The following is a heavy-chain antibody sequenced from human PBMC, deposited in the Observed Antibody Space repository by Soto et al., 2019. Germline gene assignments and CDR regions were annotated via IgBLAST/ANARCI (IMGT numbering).Heavy chain of an antibody. Sequence: EVQLVESGGGLVQPGGSLRLSCEASAFTLSSYWMSWVRQAPGKGLEWVANIKPDGSEKYYVDSVKGRFTSSRDNTKNSLYLQMSTLRPLETSIYSCARDYEFAFDIWGQGTLVTVSS. CDR2: IKPDGSEK. V-gene: IGHV3-7*01. D-gene: IGHD3-22*01. CDR3: ARDYEFAFDI. J-gene: IGHJ3*02. CDR1: AFTLSSYW.